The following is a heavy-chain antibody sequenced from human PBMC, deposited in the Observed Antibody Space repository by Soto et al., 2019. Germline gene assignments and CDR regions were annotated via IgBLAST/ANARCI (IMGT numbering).Heavy chain of an antibody. J-gene: IGHJ3*02. CDR1: GFTFSRYS. D-gene: IGHD3-9*01. CDR3: ARDDDILTLNAFDI. Sequence: PGGSLRLSCAASGFTFSRYSMNWVRQAPGKGLEWVSYISSSSSTIYYADSVKGRFTISRDNAKNSLYLQMNSLRDEDTAVYYCARDDDILTLNAFDIWGQGTMVTVSS. CDR2: ISSSSSTI. V-gene: IGHV3-48*02.